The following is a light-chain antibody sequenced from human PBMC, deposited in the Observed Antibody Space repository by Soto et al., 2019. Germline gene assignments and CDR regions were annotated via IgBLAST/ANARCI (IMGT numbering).Light chain of an antibody. CDR3: SSFAGGNKLL. V-gene: IGLV2-8*01. J-gene: IGLJ2*01. CDR2: EVS. Sequence: QSALTQPPSASGSPGQSVTISCTGTSSDVGGYNFVSWYQQHPGKSPKLLIYEVSKRPSGVPDRCSGSKSDNTSSLTVSGFQAEDEADYYWSSFAGGNKLLFGGGGKLTVL. CDR1: SSDVGGYNF.